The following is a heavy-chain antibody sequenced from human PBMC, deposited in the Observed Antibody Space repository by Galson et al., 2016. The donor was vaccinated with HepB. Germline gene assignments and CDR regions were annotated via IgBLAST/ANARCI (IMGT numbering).Heavy chain of an antibody. CDR2: ICYSGST. V-gene: IGHV4-39*01. CDR3: ARGAPDYYDSSGYYNAMDGAYYFDY. CDR1: GGSISSSSYY. Sequence: SETLSLTCTVSGGSISSSSYYWGWIRQPPGKGLEWIGSICYSGSTYYNPSLKSRVTISVDTSKNQFSLKLSSVTAADPAVYYCARGAPDYYDSSGYYNAMDGAYYFDYWGQGTLVTVSS. J-gene: IGHJ4*02. D-gene: IGHD3-22*01.